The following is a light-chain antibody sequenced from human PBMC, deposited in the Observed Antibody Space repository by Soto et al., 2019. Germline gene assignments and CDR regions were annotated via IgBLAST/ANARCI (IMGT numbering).Light chain of an antibody. V-gene: IGKV1-5*03. J-gene: IGKJ5*01. CDR1: QDIGTW. Sequence: DIQMTQSPSTLSASVGDRVTITCRASQDIGTWLAWYQQKPEKAPKVLIYRASHLESGVPSRFSGSGGGTDFTLSISSVQPEDFATYFCQQSYMDPITFGQGTRLEIK. CDR3: QQSYMDPIT. CDR2: RAS.